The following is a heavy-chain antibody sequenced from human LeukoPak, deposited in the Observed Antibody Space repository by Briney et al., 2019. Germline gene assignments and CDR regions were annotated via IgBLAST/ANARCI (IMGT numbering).Heavy chain of an antibody. D-gene: IGHD3-16*01. Sequence: GGSLRLSCAASGFTFSSYEMNWVRQAPGKGLEWVSYISSSGSTIYYADSVKGRFTISRDNAKNSLYLQMNSLRAEDTAVYYCARTASDDSRWGQGTLVTVSS. CDR2: ISSSGSTI. V-gene: IGHV3-48*03. CDR1: GFTFSSYE. J-gene: IGHJ4*02. CDR3: ARTASDDSR.